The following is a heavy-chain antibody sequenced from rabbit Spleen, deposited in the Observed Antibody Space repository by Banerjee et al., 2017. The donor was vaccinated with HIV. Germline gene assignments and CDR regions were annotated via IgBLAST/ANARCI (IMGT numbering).Heavy chain of an antibody. CDR2: IYAGSSGST. CDR1: GFSFSSSYY. V-gene: IGHV1S40*01. CDR3: AGDTATSFSTYGMDL. J-gene: IGHJ6*01. D-gene: IGHD1-1*01. Sequence: QSLEESGGGLVQPEGSLTLTCTASGFSFSSSYYMYWVRQAPGKGLEWISCIYAGSSGSTYYASWAKGRFTISKTSSTTVTLQMTSLTAADTATYFCAGDTATSFSTYGMDLWGPGTLVTVS.